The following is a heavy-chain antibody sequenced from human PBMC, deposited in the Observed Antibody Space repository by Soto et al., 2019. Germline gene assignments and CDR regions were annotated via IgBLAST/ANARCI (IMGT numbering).Heavy chain of an antibody. V-gene: IGHV3-48*02. CDR3: ARSYYHDSSAYYYDY. Sequence: GGSLRLSCAASGFMFSGYTMNWVRQAQGKGLEWISSINSDSSSIYHADSVKGRFTISRDNAKNSVDLQMNSLRDEDTAVYYCARSYYHDSSAYYYDYWGQGALVTVSS. CDR2: INSDSSSI. D-gene: IGHD3-22*01. J-gene: IGHJ4*02. CDR1: GFMFSGYT.